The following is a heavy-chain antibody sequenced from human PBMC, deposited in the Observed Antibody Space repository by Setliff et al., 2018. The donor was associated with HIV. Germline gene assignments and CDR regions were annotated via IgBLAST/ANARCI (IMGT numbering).Heavy chain of an antibody. V-gene: IGHV4-39*07. D-gene: IGHD3-10*01. CDR3: ARGRVPRGITMVRGVILDY. J-gene: IGHJ4*02. CDR2: INHSGST. Sequence: SETLSLTCTVSGGSISGSNYYWGWIRQPPGKGLEWIGEINHSGSTNYNPSLKSRVPISVDTSKNQFSLKLTSVTAADTAMYYCARGRVPRGITMVRGVILDYWGQGTLVTVSS. CDR1: GGSISGSNYY.